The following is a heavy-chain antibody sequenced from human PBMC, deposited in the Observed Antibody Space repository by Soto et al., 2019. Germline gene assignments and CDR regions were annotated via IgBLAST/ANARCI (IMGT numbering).Heavy chain of an antibody. D-gene: IGHD2-2*01. Sequence: GASVKVSCKASGYTFTSYGISWVRQAPGQGLEWMGWISAYNGNTNYAQKLQGRVTMTTDTSTSTAYMELRSLRSDDTAVYYYARVPNLIESLGYCSSTRSPDDAFDIWGQGTMVTVSS. J-gene: IGHJ3*02. V-gene: IGHV1-18*01. CDR3: ARVPNLIESLGYCSSTRSPDDAFDI. CDR1: GYTFTSYG. CDR2: ISAYNGNT.